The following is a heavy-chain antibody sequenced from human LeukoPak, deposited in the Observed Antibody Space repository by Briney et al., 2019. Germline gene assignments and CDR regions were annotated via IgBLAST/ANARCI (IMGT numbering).Heavy chain of an antibody. V-gene: IGHV7-4-1*02. Sequence: GASVTVTCQASGYTFTTYAIHWVGQPPAQGLAWMGWINTNSGNPTYAQAFTGRFVFSLDSSVSTAYLQITSLQAEDTAVFYCARERDRGYTYGRFDSWGQGSLVTVSS. J-gene: IGHJ4*02. CDR2: INTNSGNP. CDR3: ARERDRGYTYGRFDS. CDR1: GYTFTTYA. D-gene: IGHD5-18*01.